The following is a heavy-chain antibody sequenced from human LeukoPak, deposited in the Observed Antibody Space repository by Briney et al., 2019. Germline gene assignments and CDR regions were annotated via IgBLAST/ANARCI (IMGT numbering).Heavy chain of an antibody. D-gene: IGHD3-9*01. Sequence: GGTLGLSCAASGFTFSSYGMSWVRQAPGNGLEWVSAISGSGGSTYYADSVKGRFTISRDNSKNTLYLQMNSLRAEDTAVYYCAKESYDVLTGYYFGVFDYWGQGTLVTVSS. CDR3: AKESYDVLTGYYFGVFDY. V-gene: IGHV3-23*01. CDR1: GFTFSSYG. CDR2: ISGSGGST. J-gene: IGHJ4*02.